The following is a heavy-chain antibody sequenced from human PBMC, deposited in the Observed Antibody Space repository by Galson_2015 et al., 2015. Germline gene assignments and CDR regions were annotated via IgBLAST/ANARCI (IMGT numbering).Heavy chain of an antibody. CDR3: ARVQDDYGDYGDYYYYGMDV. CDR2: ISSSSSTI. V-gene: IGHV3-48*02. D-gene: IGHD4-17*01. CDR1: GFTFSSYS. Sequence: LRLSCAASGFTFSSYSMNWVRQAPGKGLEWVSYISSSSSTIYYADSVKGRFTISRDNAKNSLYLQMNSLRDEDTAVYYCARVQDDYGDYGDYYYYGMDVWGQGTTVTVSS. J-gene: IGHJ6*02.